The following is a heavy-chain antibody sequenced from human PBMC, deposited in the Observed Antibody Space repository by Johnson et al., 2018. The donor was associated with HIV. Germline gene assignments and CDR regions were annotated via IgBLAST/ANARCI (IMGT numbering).Heavy chain of an antibody. CDR3: AKIVATSDDVFDI. CDR2: ISYDGSNK. Sequence: QMQLVESGGGVVQPGRSLRLYCAASGFTFTSYTMHWVRQAPGKGLEWVALISYDGSNKYYAESVKGRFTISRDNSKNTLYLQMNSLRAEETAVFYCAKIVATSDDVFDIWGQGTKVTVSS. D-gene: IGHD5-12*01. J-gene: IGHJ3*02. V-gene: IGHV3-30-3*02. CDR1: GFTFTSYT.